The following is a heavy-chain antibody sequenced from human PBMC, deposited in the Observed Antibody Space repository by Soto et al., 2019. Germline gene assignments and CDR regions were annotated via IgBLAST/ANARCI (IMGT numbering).Heavy chain of an antibody. V-gene: IGHV4-30-2*01. J-gene: IGHJ4*02. CDR2: IYHSGST. D-gene: IGHD4-17*01. Sequence: QLQLQESGPGLVKPSQTLSLTCAVSGGSISSGGYSWSWIRQPPGKGLEWIGYIYHSGSTYYNPSLKSRVTISVDRSKNQFSLKLSSVTAADTAVYYCARAMTTVTTIDYWGQGTLVTVSS. CDR3: ARAMTTVTTIDY. CDR1: GGSISSGGYS.